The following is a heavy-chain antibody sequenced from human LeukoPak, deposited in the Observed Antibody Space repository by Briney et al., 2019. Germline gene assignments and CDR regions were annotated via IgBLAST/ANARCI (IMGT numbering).Heavy chain of an antibody. CDR2: ISGSGGST. CDR3: AKDWSQSLITVSSY. J-gene: IGHJ4*02. CDR1: GFTFSSYA. V-gene: IGHV3-23*01. Sequence: QAGGSLRLSCAASGFTFSSYAMSWVRQAPGKGLEWVSAISGSGGSTYYADSVKGRFTISRDNSKNTLCLQMNSLRAEDTAVYYCAKDWSQSLITVSSYWGQGTLVTVSS. D-gene: IGHD4-11*01.